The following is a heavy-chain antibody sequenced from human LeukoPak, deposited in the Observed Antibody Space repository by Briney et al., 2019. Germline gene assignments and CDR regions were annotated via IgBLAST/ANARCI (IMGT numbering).Heavy chain of an antibody. J-gene: IGHJ6*02. V-gene: IGHV4-31*03. CDR3: ARDRSDSSGYFSYYGMDV. Sequence: SETLSLTCTVSGGSISSGGYYWSWIRQHPGKGLEWIGYIYYSGSPYYNPSLKSRVTISVDTSKNQFSLKLSSVTAADTAVYYCARDRSDSSGYFSYYGMDVWGQGTTVTVSS. CDR2: IYYSGSP. CDR1: GGSISSGGYY. D-gene: IGHD3-22*01.